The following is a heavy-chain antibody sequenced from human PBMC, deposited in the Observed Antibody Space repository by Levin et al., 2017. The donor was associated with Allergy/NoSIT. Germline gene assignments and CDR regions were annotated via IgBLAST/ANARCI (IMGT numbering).Heavy chain of an antibody. CDR3: AKDSRWLALTGHFDY. V-gene: IGHV3-30*18. CDR1: GFTFSSYG. D-gene: IGHD6-19*01. Sequence: SCAASGFTFSSYGMHWVRQAPGKGLEWVAVISYDGSNKYYADSVKGRFTISRDNSKNTLYLQMNSLRAEDTAVYYCAKDSRWLALTGHFDYWGQGTLVTVSS. J-gene: IGHJ4*02. CDR2: ISYDGSNK.